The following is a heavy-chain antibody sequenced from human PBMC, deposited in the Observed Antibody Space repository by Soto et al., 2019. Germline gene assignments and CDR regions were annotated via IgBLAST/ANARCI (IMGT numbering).Heavy chain of an antibody. CDR2: IYYSGST. CDR1: GGSISSYY. J-gene: IGHJ5*02. V-gene: IGHV4-59*08. CDR3: ARQRRFWFDP. Sequence: PSETLSLTCTVSGGSISSYYWSWIRQPPGEGLGWIGYIYYSGSTNYNPSLKSRVTISVDTSKNQFSLKLSSVTAADTAVYYCARQRRFWFDPWGQGTLVTVSS.